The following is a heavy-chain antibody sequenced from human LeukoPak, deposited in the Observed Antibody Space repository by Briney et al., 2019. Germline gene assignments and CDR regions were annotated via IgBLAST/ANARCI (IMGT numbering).Heavy chain of an antibody. D-gene: IGHD6-13*01. J-gene: IGHJ4*02. Sequence: GGSLRLSCAASGFTFSSHAMHWVRQAPGKGLEWVAVISYDGNNQYYADSVKGRFTISRDNSKNTLYLQIDRLRADDTAVYYCARGGSSSTWYYYFDSWGQGTLVTVSS. V-gene: IGHV3-30*19. CDR3: ARGGSSSTWYYYFDS. CDR1: GFTFSSHA. CDR2: ISYDGNNQ.